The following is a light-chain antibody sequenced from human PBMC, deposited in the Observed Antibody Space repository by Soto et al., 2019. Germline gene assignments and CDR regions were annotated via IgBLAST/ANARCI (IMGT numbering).Light chain of an antibody. Sequence: QTVVTQEPSFSVSPGRTVTLTCGLSSGSVSTSYYPSWYQQTPGQAPRTLIYNTNTRSSGVPDRFSGSILGNKAALTITGAQADDESDYYCVLYMSSGTWVFGGGTKLT. V-gene: IGLV8-61*01. CDR1: SGSVSTSYY. CDR2: NTN. J-gene: IGLJ3*02. CDR3: VLYMSSGTWV.